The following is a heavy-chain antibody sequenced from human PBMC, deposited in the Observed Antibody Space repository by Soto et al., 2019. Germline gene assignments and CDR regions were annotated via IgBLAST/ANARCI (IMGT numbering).Heavy chain of an antibody. J-gene: IGHJ6*02. V-gene: IGHV5-10-1*01. CDR2: IDPSDSYT. Sequence: VESLKISCKGSGYSFTSYWISWVRQMPGKGLEWMGRIDPSDSYTNYSPSFQGHVTISADKSISTAYLQWSSLKASDTAMYYCAREGSIVVVPAAITSYYYGMDVWGQVTTVTVSS. CDR1: GYSFTSYW. D-gene: IGHD2-2*02. CDR3: AREGSIVVVPAAITSYYYGMDV.